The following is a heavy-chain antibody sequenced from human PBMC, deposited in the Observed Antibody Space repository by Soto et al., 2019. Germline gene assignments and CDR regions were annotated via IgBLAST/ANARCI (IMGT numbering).Heavy chain of an antibody. Sequence: SVKVSCKAFGGTFSSYAISWVGPAPGQGLEWMVGIIPLFGTTNYAPKFQGRVAITADEPTSTAYMELSSLRSEDTAVYYCARVTSEFTMIGARAAFDIWGQGTMVTVSS. D-gene: IGHD3-22*01. J-gene: IGHJ3*02. V-gene: IGHV1-69*13. CDR2: IIPLFGTT. CDR3: ARVTSEFTMIGARAAFDI. CDR1: GGTFSSYA.